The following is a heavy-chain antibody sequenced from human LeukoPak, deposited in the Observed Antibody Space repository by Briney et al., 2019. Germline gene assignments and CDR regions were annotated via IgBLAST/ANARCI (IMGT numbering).Heavy chain of an antibody. V-gene: IGHV4-30-4*08. CDR1: GGSISSGDYY. D-gene: IGHD3-3*01. CDR3: ARVGGDFWSGLVAYYFDY. J-gene: IGHJ4*02. Sequence: SETLSLTCTVSGGSISSGDYYWSWIRQPPGKGLEWIGYIYYSGSTYYNPSPKRRVTISVDTSKNQFSLKLSSVTAADTGVYYCARVGGDFWSGLVAYYFDYWGQGTLVTVSS. CDR2: IYYSGST.